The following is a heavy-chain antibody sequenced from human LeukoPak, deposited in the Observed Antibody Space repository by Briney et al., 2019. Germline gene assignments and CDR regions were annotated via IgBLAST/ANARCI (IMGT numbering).Heavy chain of an antibody. CDR2: IYTSGSP. J-gene: IGHJ6*03. CDR1: GGSMSRYY. D-gene: IGHD6-13*01. CDR3: ARRVAAAGIESLPGGIDYYYYYMDV. V-gene: IGHV4-4*09. Sequence: SETLSLTCTVCGGSMSRYYGRCIRHPPGEGLEWIGYIYTSGSPQYNPSLKSRVTISVDTSKNQFSLKLSSVTAADTAVYYCARRVAAAGIESLPGGIDYYYYYMDVWGKGTTVTVSS.